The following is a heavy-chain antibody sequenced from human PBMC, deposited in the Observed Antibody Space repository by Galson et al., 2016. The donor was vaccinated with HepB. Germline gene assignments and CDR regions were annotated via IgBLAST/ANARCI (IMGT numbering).Heavy chain of an antibody. V-gene: IGHV4-39*01. CDR2: IYYSGRT. Sequence: SETLSLTCTVFGGSISSGSFYWTWIRQPPGKGLHWIGTIYYSGRTYYDPSLKSRVTISVDASNNQFSLKLSSVTAADTADYYCARSEHYDSGAYYHEYFHHWGRGTQVTVSS. D-gene: IGHD3-22*01. CDR3: ARSEHYDSGAYYHEYFHH. CDR1: GGSISSGSFY. J-gene: IGHJ1*01.